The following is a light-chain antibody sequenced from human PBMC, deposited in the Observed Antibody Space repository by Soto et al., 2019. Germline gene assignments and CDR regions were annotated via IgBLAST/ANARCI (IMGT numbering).Light chain of an antibody. Sequence: QSVLTQPPSVSGAPGQRVTISCTGSSSNIGAGYDVHWYQQLPGTAPKLLIYGNRYRPSGVPDRFSGSKSGTSASLAITGLQAEDEADYYCQSYDSGLSGAYVFGTGTKLTVL. CDR2: GNR. V-gene: IGLV1-40*01. CDR3: QSYDSGLSGAYV. J-gene: IGLJ1*01. CDR1: SSNIGAGYD.